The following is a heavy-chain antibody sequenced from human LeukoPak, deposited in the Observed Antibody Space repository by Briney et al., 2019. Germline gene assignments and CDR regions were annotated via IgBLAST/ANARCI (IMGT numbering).Heavy chain of an antibody. CDR1: GGSISSYY. CDR3: ARPHFCSATTCSGPFHI. Sequence: KPSETLSLTCTVSGGSISSYYWSWIRQPPRKGLDWIGGVNHRGDTIYNTSLKRRVIMSVDTSKNQFFLHLNSMTAADTAVYYCARPHFCSATTCSGPFHIWSQGTMVTVSS. V-gene: IGHV4-34*01. D-gene: IGHD2-15*01. J-gene: IGHJ3*02. CDR2: VNHRGDT.